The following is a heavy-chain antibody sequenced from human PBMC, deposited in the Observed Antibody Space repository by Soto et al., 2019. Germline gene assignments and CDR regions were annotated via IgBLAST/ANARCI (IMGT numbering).Heavy chain of an antibody. J-gene: IGHJ5*02. CDR1: GGTFSAYT. Sequence: QVQLVQSGAEVKKPGSSVKISCRASGGTFSAYTLSWVRQAPGQGLEWFGGISPIFGTTKYAQKFQGRVTFTADESAGTAYLELRSLRSDDTAVYYCATNWGGGLHSEGYNWLDPWGQGTRVTVSS. CDR2: ISPIFGTT. V-gene: IGHV1-69*01. D-gene: IGHD7-27*01. CDR3: ATNWGGGLHSEGYNWLDP.